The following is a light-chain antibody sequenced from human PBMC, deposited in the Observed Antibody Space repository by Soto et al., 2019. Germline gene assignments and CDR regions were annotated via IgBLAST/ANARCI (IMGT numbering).Light chain of an antibody. CDR2: AAS. CDR1: QSISSY. J-gene: IGKJ1*01. CDR3: QQSYSTLPT. V-gene: IGKV1-39*01. Sequence: DIQMTQSPSSLSASVGDRVTITCLANQSISSYLNWYQQKPGKAPKLLIYAASSLQSGVPSRFSGSGSGTDFTLTISSLQPEDFATYYCQQSYSTLPTFGQGTMV.